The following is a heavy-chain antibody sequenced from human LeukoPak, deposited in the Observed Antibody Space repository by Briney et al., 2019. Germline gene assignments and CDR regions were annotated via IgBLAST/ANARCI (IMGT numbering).Heavy chain of an antibody. CDR2: ISYSGST. CDR1: GGSISSYY. D-gene: IGHD3-22*01. CDR3: AREPGFDSSGYLNWFDP. V-gene: IGHV4-59*01. Sequence: PSETLSLTCTVSGGSISSYYWSWVRQPLGKGLEWISCISYSGSTKYNPSLKSRVTISVDTSKNQLSLKLSSVTAADTAVYYCAREPGFDSSGYLNWFDPWGQGTLVTVS. J-gene: IGHJ5*02.